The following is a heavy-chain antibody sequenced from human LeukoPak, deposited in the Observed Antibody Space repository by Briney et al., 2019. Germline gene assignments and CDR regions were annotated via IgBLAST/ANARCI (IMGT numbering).Heavy chain of an antibody. J-gene: IGHJ4*02. V-gene: IGHV4-30-4*01. D-gene: IGHD4-17*01. Sequence: SQTLSLTCTVSGGSISSGDYYWSWIRQPPGKGLEWIEYIYYSGRTYYNPSLKSRVTISVDTSKNQFSLKLSSVTAADTAVYYCAVDAYGDYDYFDYWGQGTLVTVSS. CDR2: IYYSGRT. CDR3: AVDAYGDYDYFDY. CDR1: GGSISSGDYY.